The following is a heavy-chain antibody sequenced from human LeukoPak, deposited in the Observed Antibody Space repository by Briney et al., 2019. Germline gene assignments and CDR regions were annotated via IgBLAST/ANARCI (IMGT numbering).Heavy chain of an antibody. J-gene: IGHJ4*02. D-gene: IGHD2-21*02. CDR2: ISSSSSYI. V-gene: IGHV3-21*01. CDR1: GLSFSSYD. CDR3: ARDYGDLDY. Sequence: GGSLRLSCAASGLSFSSYDMVWVRQPPGKGLEWVSSISSSSSYIYYADSVKGRFTISRDNAKNSLYLQMNSLRAEDTAVCFCARDYGDLDYWGQGTLVTVSS.